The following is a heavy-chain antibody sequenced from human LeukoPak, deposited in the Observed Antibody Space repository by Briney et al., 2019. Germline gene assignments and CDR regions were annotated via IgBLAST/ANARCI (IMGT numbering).Heavy chain of an antibody. D-gene: IGHD5-18*01. CDR2: ISGNGGDT. CDR3: TDKYSYDY. J-gene: IGHJ4*02. Sequence: GGSLRLSCAASGFTFSSYAMSWVRQAPGKGLERVSTISGNGGDTYYADSVKGRFTISRDNSKNTLYLQMNSLRAEDTAVYYCTDKYSYDYWGQGTLVTVSS. CDR1: GFTFSSYA. V-gene: IGHV3-23*01.